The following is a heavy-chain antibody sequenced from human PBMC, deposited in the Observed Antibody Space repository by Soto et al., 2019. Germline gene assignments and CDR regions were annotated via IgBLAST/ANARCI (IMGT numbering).Heavy chain of an antibody. CDR1: GGSLSSGF. Sequence: QVQLQESGPGLVKPSETLSLTCSVSGGSLSSGFWGWFRQPPGKGLEWIGFIHYSGSTPYNPSLTSRLTLPLDTSKNHFSLRLGSAAAADTALYYCTGGGGWLTDYWGQGTLVTVSS. CDR2: IHYSGST. V-gene: IGHV4-59*01. CDR3: TGGGGWLTDY. J-gene: IGHJ4*02. D-gene: IGHD5-12*01.